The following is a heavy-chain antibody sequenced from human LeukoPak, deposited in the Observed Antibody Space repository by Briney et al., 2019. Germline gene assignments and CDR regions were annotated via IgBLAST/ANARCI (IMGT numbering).Heavy chain of an antibody. J-gene: IGHJ4*02. CDR2: IYTSGST. D-gene: IGHD4-17*01. V-gene: IGHV4-61*02. CDR3: ARDGDDYGDYGLDY. Sequence: SETLSLTCTVSGGSISSGSYYWSWIRQPAGKGLEWIGRIYTSGSTNYNPSLKSRVTISVDTSKNRFSLKLSSVTAADTAVYYCARDGDDYGDYGLDYWGQGTLVTVSS. CDR1: GGSISSGSYY.